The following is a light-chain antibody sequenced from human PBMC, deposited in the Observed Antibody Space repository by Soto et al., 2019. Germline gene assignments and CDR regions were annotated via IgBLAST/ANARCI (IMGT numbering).Light chain of an antibody. Sequence: QSVLTQPPSVSAATGQKVTISCSGTSSNIGNNYVSWYQHFPGTAPKLLIYEENKRPSEIPDRFSGSKSGTSATLGITGLQTGDEADYYCGTWDNSLSIYVFATGTKVTVL. V-gene: IGLV1-51*02. CDR3: GTWDNSLSIYV. CDR1: SSNIGNNY. CDR2: EEN. J-gene: IGLJ1*01.